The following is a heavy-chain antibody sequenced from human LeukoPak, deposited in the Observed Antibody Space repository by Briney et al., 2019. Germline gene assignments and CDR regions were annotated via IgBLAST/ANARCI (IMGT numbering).Heavy chain of an antibody. D-gene: IGHD3-22*01. CDR2: INPSGGST. J-gene: IGHJ4*02. CDR3: ARDKKNDYYDSSGLFDY. V-gene: IGHV1-46*01. Sequence: SVKVSCKTSGYTFTNYYIHWVRQAPGQGRERMGIINPSGGSTSYAQKFQGRVTMTRDMSTSTVYMELSSLRSEDTAVHYCARDKKNDYYDSSGLFDYWGQGTLVTVSS. CDR1: GYTFTNYY.